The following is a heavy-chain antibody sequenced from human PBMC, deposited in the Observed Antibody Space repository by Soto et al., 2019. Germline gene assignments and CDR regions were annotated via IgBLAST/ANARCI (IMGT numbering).Heavy chain of an antibody. D-gene: IGHD2-21*01. CDR3: ARDLEMAIIHDAFDI. V-gene: IGHV1-46*01. CDR1: GYTFTNYY. CDR2: INPSSGSA. J-gene: IGHJ3*02. Sequence: QVQLVQSGAEVKEPGASVKLSCKASGYTFTNYYMHWVRQAPGQGLEWMGIINPSSGSAAYAQKFQGRVPMTRDRSTSTVYMEMSSLTSGDTAVYYCARDLEMAIIHDAFDIWGQGTMVSVSS.